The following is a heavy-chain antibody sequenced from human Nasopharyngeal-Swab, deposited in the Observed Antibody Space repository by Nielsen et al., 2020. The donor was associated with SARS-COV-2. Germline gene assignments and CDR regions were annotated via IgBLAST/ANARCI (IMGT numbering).Heavy chain of an antibody. D-gene: IGHD3-10*01. CDR2: ISSSSSYI. CDR1: GFTFNNYN. J-gene: IGHJ4*02. V-gene: IGHV3-21*01. CDR3: AKDHGFGELPNGDY. Sequence: GESLKISCAASGFTFNNYNFNWVRQAPGKGLEWVSSISSSSSYIYYADSVKGRFTISRDNAKNSLYLQMNSLRAEDTAVYYCAKDHGFGELPNGDYWGQGTLVTVSS.